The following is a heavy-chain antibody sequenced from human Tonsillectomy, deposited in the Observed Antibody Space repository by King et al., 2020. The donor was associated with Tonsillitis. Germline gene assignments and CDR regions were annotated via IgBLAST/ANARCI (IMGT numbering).Heavy chain of an antibody. CDR3: AKDLPHGGSHDPDFAFDA. V-gene: IGHV3-30*18. CDR1: GFTFSIYG. D-gene: IGHD3-16*01. CDR2: VSYDGHNK. J-gene: IGHJ3*01. Sequence: VQLVESGGGVVQPGRSLRLSCAASGFTFSIYGMHWVRQAPGRGLEWVAVVSYDGHNKYYEDAVKGRFTISRDNSKNTLYLQMNSLRPEDTAVYYCAKDLPHGGSHDPDFAFDAWGQGTVVTVSS.